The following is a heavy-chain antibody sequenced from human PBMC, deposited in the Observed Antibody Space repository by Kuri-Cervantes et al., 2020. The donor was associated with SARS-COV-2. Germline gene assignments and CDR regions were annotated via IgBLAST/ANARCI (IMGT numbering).Heavy chain of an antibody. CDR2: IYYGGST. V-gene: IGHV4-59*12. CDR1: GGSIRSYY. D-gene: IGHD5-18*01. J-gene: IGHJ4*02. CDR3: AREGYSYGVN. Sequence: SETLSLTCTVSGGSIRSYYWSWIRQPPGKGLEWIGYIYYGGSTNYNPSLKSRVTISVATSKNQFSLKLSSVTAADTAVYYCAREGYSYGVNWGQGTLVTVSS.